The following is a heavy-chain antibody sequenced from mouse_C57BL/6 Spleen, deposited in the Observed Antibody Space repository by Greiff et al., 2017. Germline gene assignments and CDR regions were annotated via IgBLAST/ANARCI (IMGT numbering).Heavy chain of an antibody. D-gene: IGHD2-4*01. V-gene: IGHV2-5*01. CDR2: IWRGGST. Sequence: QVQLQQSGPGLVQPSQSLSITCTVSGFSLTSYGVHWVRQSPGKGLEWLGVIWRGGSTDYNAAFMSRLSITKDNSKSQVFFKMNRLQADDTAIYYCAKEIYYDYDGGFAYWGQGTLVTVSA. J-gene: IGHJ3*01. CDR1: GFSLTSYG. CDR3: AKEIYYDYDGGFAY.